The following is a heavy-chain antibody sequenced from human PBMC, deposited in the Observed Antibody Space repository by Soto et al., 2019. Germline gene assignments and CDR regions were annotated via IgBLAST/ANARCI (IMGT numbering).Heavy chain of an antibody. V-gene: IGHV3-48*02. D-gene: IGHD6-13*01. Sequence: ESGGDLVQPGGSLRLSCAASGFIFSDYTMTWVRQAPGRGLEFVSHISSSGDAIFYAESVKGRFTVSRDNAKNSLYPQMNSLRDDDTAVYFCARDHGGSTWFVGVYYFFGMDVWGQGTAVTVSS. CDR3: ARDHGGSTWFVGVYYFFGMDV. CDR2: ISSSGDAI. J-gene: IGHJ6*02. CDR1: GFIFSDYT.